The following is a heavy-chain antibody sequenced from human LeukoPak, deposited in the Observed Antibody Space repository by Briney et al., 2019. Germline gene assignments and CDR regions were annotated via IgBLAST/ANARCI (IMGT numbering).Heavy chain of an antibody. V-gene: IGHV1-2*02. CDR1: AYTFTGYY. Sequence: ASVKVSCKASAYTFTGYYMHWVRQAPGQGLEWMGWINPSSGGTNYAQKFQGRVTMTRDTSISTAYMELSRLRSDDTAVYYCARDKTSYWKSLGYWGQGTLVTVSS. CDR2: INPSSGGT. CDR3: ARDKTSYWKSLGY. D-gene: IGHD1-1*01. J-gene: IGHJ4*02.